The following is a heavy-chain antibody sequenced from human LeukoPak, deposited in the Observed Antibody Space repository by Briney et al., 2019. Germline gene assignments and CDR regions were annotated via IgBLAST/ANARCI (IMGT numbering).Heavy chain of an antibody. J-gene: IGHJ2*01. CDR1: GGSISSYY. CDR2: IYYSGST. V-gene: IGHV4-59*01. D-gene: IGHD3-16*02. CDR3: ARDQHLGDYVWGSYRWGYFDL. Sequence: PSQTLSLTCTVSGGSISSYYRSWIRQPPGKGLEWIGYIYYSGSTNYNPSLKSRVTISVDTSKNQFSLKLSSVTAADTAVYYCARDQHLGDYVWGSYRWGYFDLWGRGTLVTVSS.